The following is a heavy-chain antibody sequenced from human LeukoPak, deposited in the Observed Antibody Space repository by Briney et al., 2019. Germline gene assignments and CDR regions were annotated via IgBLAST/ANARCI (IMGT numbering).Heavy chain of an antibody. CDR3: ARGTVGGNSDGFDY. Sequence: SVKVSCKASGGTFSSYAISWVRQAPGQGLEWMGGIIPIFGTANYAQKFQGRVTITTDESTSTAYMELSSLRSEDTAVYYCARGTVGGNSDGFDYRGQGTLVTVSS. CDR2: IIPIFGTA. J-gene: IGHJ4*02. D-gene: IGHD4-23*01. CDR1: GGTFSSYA. V-gene: IGHV1-69*05.